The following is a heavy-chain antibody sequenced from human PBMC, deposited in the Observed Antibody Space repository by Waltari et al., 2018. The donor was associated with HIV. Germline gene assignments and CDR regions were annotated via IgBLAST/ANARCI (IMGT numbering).Heavy chain of an antibody. CDR1: GFTFESYA. J-gene: IGHJ6*02. D-gene: IGHD3-10*01. CDR2: MSGSGGST. V-gene: IGHV3-23*01. Sequence: EVQLLETGGGLVQRGGSLRLSCAASGFTFESYAMTWVRQAPGECVGGERSMSGSGGSTYYADYVKGRFTISRDNSKKTLYLQMNSLRAEDTAVYYCAKEGYYGSGSYSNYYGMDVWGQGTTVTVSS. CDR3: AKEGYYGSGSYSNYYGMDV.